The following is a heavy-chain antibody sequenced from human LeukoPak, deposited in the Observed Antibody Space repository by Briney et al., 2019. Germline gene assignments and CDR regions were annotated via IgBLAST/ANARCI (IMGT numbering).Heavy chain of an antibody. CDR1: GFTFCSYW. CDR3: ARGVGYCSSTSCYWWFDP. CDR2: IYSDGSST. V-gene: IGHV3-74*01. D-gene: IGHD2-2*01. J-gene: IGHJ5*02. Sequence: GGSLRHSCAASGFTFCSYWMHWVRQAPGKGLVWVSRIYSDGSSTIYADSVKGRFTIARDNAKNTLYLQMNSLRAEDTAVYYCARGVGYCSSTSCYWWFDPWGQGTLVTVSS.